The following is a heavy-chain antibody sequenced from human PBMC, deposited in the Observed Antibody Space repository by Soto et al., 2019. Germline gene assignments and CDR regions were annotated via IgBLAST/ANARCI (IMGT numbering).Heavy chain of an antibody. CDR2: ISSSSSYI. D-gene: IGHD2-2*03. J-gene: IGHJ3*02. V-gene: IGHV3-21*01. CDR1: GFTFSSHT. CDR3: ASTPLGIVVVPAARKDAFDI. Sequence: GGSLRLSCAASGFTFSSHTMHCVRQAPGEGLEWVSSISSSSSYIYYADSVKGRFTISRDNAKNSLYLQMNSLRAEDTAVYYCASTPLGIVVVPAARKDAFDIWGQGTMVTVSS.